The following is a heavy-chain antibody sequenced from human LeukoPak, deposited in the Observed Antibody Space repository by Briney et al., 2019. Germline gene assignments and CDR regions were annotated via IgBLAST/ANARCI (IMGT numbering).Heavy chain of an antibody. V-gene: IGHV4-4*02. CDR1: GGSIDITNY. CDR3: TRESRPFCPFAY. Sequence: PSETLSLTCGVSGGSIDITNYWSWVRQAPGKGVEWMGEISHGGTTNYNPSLRSRVAMSLDRANHQFSLGLTSVTAADTAVYYCTRESRPFCPFAYWGQGVLVTVSS. J-gene: IGHJ4*02. CDR2: ISHGGTT. D-gene: IGHD2-2*01.